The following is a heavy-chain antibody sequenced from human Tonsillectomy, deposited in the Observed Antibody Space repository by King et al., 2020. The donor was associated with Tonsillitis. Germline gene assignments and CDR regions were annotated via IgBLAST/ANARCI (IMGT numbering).Heavy chain of an antibody. J-gene: IGHJ4*02. CDR1: GFTFDDYA. CDR3: AKDEYGSGSYNY. Sequence: VQLVESGGGLVQPGRSLRLSCAASGFTFDDYAMHWVRHAPGKGLEWVSGISWNSGSIGYADSVKGRFTISRDNAKNSLYLQMNSLRAEDTALYYCAKDEYGSGSYNYWGQGPLVTVSS. V-gene: IGHV3-9*01. CDR2: ISWNSGSI. D-gene: IGHD3-10*01.